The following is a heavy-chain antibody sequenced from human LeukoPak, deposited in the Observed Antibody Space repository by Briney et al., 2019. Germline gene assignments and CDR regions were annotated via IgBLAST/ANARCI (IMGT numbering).Heavy chain of an antibody. V-gene: IGHV4-59*01. Sequence: SETLSPTCTVSGDSINNYYWSWIRQPPGKGLEWIGYIYYSGSTNYHPSLKSRVTISLDTSKDQFSLNLTSVTAADTAVYYCARTQISNWSNDAFSIWGQGTTVTVSS. CDR1: GDSINNYY. J-gene: IGHJ3*02. CDR2: IYYSGST. CDR3: ARTQISNWSNDAFSI. D-gene: IGHD6-13*01.